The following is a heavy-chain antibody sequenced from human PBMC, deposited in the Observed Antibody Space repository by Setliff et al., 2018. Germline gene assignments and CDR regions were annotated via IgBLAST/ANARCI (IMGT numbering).Heavy chain of an antibody. Sequence: GASVKVSCKASGYTFISYGISWVRQAPGQGLEWMGWISPYYGNTNYAQQFQGRVTMTTDTSTTTAYMELTSLTSDDTALYYCVRGQGPRTVVAIPFDHWGQGTLVTVSS. D-gene: IGHD3-22*01. CDR2: ISPYYGNT. CDR3: VRGQGPRTVVAIPFDH. V-gene: IGHV1-18*01. CDR1: GYTFISYG. J-gene: IGHJ4*02.